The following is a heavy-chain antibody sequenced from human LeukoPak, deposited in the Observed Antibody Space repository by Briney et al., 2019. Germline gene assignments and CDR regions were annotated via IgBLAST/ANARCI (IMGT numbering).Heavy chain of an antibody. J-gene: IGHJ4*02. CDR3: ASIAAAGTDDS. CDR2: IWYDGGNK. D-gene: IGHD6-13*01. Sequence: PGGSLRLSCAASGFTFSSYGMHWVRQAPGKGLEWVAVIWYDGGNKYYADSVKGRFTISRDNYKNTLYLQMNSLRAEDTAVYYCASIAAAGTDDSWGQGTLVTVSS. V-gene: IGHV3-33*01. CDR1: GFTFSSYG.